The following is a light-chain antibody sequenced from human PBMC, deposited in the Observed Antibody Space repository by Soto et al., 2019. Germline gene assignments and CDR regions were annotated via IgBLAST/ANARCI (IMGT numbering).Light chain of an antibody. J-gene: IGKJ1*01. V-gene: IGKV3-15*01. CDR3: QQYNNWPQT. CDR2: GAS. CDR1: QSVSSN. Sequence: EIVMTQSPATLSVSPGERATLSCRASQSVSSNLAWYQQKPGQAPRLLIYGASTRATGIPARFGGSGSGTEFTLTISSLQSEDSAVYYCQQYNNWPQTFGQGTKVEIK.